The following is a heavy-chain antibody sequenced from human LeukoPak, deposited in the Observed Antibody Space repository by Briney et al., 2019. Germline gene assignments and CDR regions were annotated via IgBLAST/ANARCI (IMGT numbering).Heavy chain of an antibody. V-gene: IGHV1-2*02. D-gene: IGHD3-10*01. J-gene: IGHJ5*02. CDR3: ARDSGDYYGSGSRFDP. CDR2: INPNNGGT. Sequence: GASVTVSCKASGYRFTGYYIHWVRQAPGQGLEWMGWINPNNGGTNYAQKFQGRVTMARDTSITTTYMELSSLRSDDTAVYYCARDSGDYYGSGSRFDPWGQGTLVTVSS. CDR1: GYRFTGYY.